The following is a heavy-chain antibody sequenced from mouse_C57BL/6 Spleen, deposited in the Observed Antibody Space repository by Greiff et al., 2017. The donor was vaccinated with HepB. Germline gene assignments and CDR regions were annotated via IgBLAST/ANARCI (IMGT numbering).Heavy chain of an antibody. CDR1: GYAFSSSW. Sequence: QVQLKQSGPELVKPGASVKISCKASGYAFSSSWMNWVKQRPGKGLEWIGRIYPGDGDTNYNGKFKGKATLTADKSSSTAYMQLSSLTSEDSAVYFCARALYGSSPWFAYWGQGTLVTVSA. J-gene: IGHJ3*01. CDR2: IYPGDGDT. V-gene: IGHV1-82*01. D-gene: IGHD1-1*01. CDR3: ARALYGSSPWFAY.